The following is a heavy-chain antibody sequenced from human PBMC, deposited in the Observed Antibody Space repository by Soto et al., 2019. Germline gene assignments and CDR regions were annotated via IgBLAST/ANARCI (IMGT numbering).Heavy chain of an antibody. D-gene: IGHD2-8*01. CDR2: INPKSGGT. V-gene: IGHV1-2*04. CDR1: GYSFTDYH. Sequence: ASVKVSCKASGYSFTDYHIHWVRQAPGQGLEWLGRINPKSGGTSTAQKFQGWVTMTRDRSISTVYMELTRLRSDDTAVYFCERGHYTDSSNGVCPFLYNQELDVWG. J-gene: IGHJ6*03. CDR3: ERGHYTDSSNGVCPFLYNQELDV.